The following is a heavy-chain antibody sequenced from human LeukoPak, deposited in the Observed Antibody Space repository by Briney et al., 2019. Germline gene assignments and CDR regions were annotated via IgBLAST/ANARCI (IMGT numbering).Heavy chain of an antibody. CDR2: INHSGST. V-gene: IGHV4-34*01. Sequence: SETLSLTCAVYGGSFSGYYWSWIRHPPGKGREWIGEINHSGSTNYNPSLKSRVTISVDTSKNQFSLKLSSVTAADTAVYYCARGVHIVVVPAAIFEFGMDVWGQGTSVTVSS. CDR1: GGSFSGYY. CDR3: ARGVHIVVVPAAIFEFGMDV. D-gene: IGHD2-2*01. J-gene: IGHJ6*02.